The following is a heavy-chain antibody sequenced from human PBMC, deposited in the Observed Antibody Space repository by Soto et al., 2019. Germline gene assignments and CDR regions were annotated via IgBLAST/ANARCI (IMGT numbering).Heavy chain of an antibody. J-gene: IGHJ3*02. V-gene: IGHV4-31*03. CDR1: GGSISSGGYY. Sequence: QVQLQESGPGLVKPSQTLSLTCTVSGGSISSGGYYWSWIRQHPGKGLEWIGYIYYSGSTYYNPSLKSRVTIXXDXSXNQFSLKLSSVTAADTAVYYCARDGDYGDYVDAFDIWGQGTMVTVSS. CDR3: ARDGDYGDYVDAFDI. CDR2: IYYSGST. D-gene: IGHD4-17*01.